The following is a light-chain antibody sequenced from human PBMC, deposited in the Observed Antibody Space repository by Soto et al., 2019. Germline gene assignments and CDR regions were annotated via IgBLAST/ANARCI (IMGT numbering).Light chain of an antibody. J-gene: IGKJ1*01. Sequence: IGMSCSGASVSVPTCKRATRSCRASQNVSTTFAWYLQKPGQAPRLLLRGASSRPRAVPARFTAGGSGTEFTLSISSLQSEDFGVYYCQQSDTWPRTFGQGTKVDI. CDR1: QNVSTT. CDR3: QQSDTWPRT. CDR2: GAS. V-gene: IGKV3-15*01.